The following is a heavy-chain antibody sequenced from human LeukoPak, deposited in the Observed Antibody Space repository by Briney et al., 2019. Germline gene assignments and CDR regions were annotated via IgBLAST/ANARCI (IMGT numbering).Heavy chain of an antibody. J-gene: IGHJ3*02. CDR1: GFTFSSYV. CDR2: ISYDGSNK. V-gene: IGHV3-30*18. Sequence: PGGSLRLSCAASGFTFSSYVMSWVRQAPGKGLEWVAVISYDGSNKYYADSVKGRFTISRDNSKNTLYLQMNSLRAEDTAVYYCAKGLDYYGSGSYYLGLWAFDIWGQGTMVTVSS. D-gene: IGHD3-10*01. CDR3: AKGLDYYGSGSYYLGLWAFDI.